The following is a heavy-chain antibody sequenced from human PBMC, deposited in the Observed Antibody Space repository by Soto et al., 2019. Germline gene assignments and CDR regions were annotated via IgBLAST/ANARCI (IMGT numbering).Heavy chain of an antibody. V-gene: IGHV1-24*01. J-gene: IGHJ5*02. CDR3: AVGDDSSGYYQRWFDP. CDR2: FDPEDGET. D-gene: IGHD3-22*01. Sequence: ASVKVSCKVSGYTLTELSMHWVRQAPGKGLEWMGGFDPEDGETIYAQKFQGRVTMTEDTSTDTAYMELSSLRSEDTAVYYCAVGDDSSGYYQRWFDPWGQGTLVTVS. CDR1: GYTLTELS.